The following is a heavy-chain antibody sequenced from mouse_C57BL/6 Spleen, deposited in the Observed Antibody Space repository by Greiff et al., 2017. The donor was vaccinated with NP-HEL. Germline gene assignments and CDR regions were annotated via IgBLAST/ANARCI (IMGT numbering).Heavy chain of an antibody. CDR1: GFTFSDYG. D-gene: IGHD1-1*01. V-gene: IGHV5-17*01. CDR3: AGSSYGYFDV. J-gene: IGHJ1*03. Sequence: EVQLVESGGGLVKPGGSLKLSCAASGFTFSDYGMHWVRQAPEKGLEWVAYISSGSSTIYYADTVKGRFTISRDNAKNTLFLQMTSLRSEDTAMYYCAGSSYGYFDVWGTGTTVTVSS. CDR2: ISSGSSTI.